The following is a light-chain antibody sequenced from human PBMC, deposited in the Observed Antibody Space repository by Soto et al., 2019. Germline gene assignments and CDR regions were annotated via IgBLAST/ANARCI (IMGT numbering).Light chain of an antibody. CDR3: QQRSNLPLT. J-gene: IGKJ4*01. CDR1: ESVSSC. V-gene: IGKV3-11*01. Sequence: EIVLTQSPATLSLSPGERATLSCRASESVSSCLAWYQQKAGQAPRLLIYDASNRATGIPARFSGSGSGTDFTLTISSLEPKDFAVYYCQQRSNLPLTFGGGTKVEI. CDR2: DAS.